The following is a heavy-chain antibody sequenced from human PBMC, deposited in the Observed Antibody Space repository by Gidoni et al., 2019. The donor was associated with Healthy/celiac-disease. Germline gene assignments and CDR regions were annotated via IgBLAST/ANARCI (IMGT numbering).Heavy chain of an antibody. CDR3: ARGLGVVTATLYYFDY. Sequence: QVQLQQWGAGLLKPSETLSLTCAVYGGSFSGYYWSWIRQPPGKGLEWIGEINHSGSTNYNPSLKSRVTISVDTSKNQFSLKLSSVTAADTAVYYCARGLGVVTATLYYFDYWGQGTLVTVSS. J-gene: IGHJ4*02. D-gene: IGHD2-21*02. CDR2: INHSGST. V-gene: IGHV4-34*01. CDR1: GGSFSGYY.